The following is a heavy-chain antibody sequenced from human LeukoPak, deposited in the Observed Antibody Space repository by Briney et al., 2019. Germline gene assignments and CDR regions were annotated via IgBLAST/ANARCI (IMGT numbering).Heavy chain of an antibody. CDR1: GYSISGGYY. CDR2: LYHSGST. D-gene: IGHD3-9*01. Sequence: SETLSLTCAVSGYSISGGYYWGWIRQPPGKGLEWIGALYHSGSTYYNPSLKSRVTTSVDTSKNQFSLKLTSVTAADTAVYYCARQVMPDYDILAGYYYFDYWGQGILVTVSS. J-gene: IGHJ4*02. V-gene: IGHV4-38-2*01. CDR3: ARQVMPDYDILAGYYYFDY.